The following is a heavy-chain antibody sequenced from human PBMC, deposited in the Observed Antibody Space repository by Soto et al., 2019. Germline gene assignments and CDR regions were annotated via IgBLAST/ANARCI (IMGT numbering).Heavy chain of an antibody. D-gene: IGHD1-26*01. CDR1: GFTFSNYA. CDR3: ARDRELVGFRYYYGMDV. Sequence: SLRLSCAASGFTFSNYAMSWVRQAPGKGLEWVSTISGGGGIYYADSVKGRFTISRDNSKNTLYLQMNSLRAEDTAVYYCARDRELVGFRYYYGMDVWGQGTTVTVSS. CDR2: ISGGGGI. V-gene: IGHV3-23*01. J-gene: IGHJ6*02.